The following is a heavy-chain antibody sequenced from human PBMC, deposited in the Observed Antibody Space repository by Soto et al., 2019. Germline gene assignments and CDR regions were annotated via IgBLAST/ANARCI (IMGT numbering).Heavy chain of an antibody. CDR1: CFTLTRYS. Sequence: GGALRLSFAASCFTLTRYSMKWVRPAPGKGLEWVSSISSTTNYIYYADSMKGRFTVSRDNAKNSVYLEMNSLSAEDTAVYYCARESEDLTSNFDYWGQGTLVTVSS. V-gene: IGHV3-21*01. CDR3: ARESEDLTSNFDY. CDR2: ISSTTNYI. J-gene: IGHJ4*02.